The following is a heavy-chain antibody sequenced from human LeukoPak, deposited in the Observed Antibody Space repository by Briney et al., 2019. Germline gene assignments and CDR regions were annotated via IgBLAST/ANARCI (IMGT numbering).Heavy chain of an antibody. D-gene: IGHD3-22*01. Sequence: GGSLRLSCAASGFTFSSYAMSWVRQAPGKGLEWVSVISGSGGSTYYADSVKGRFTISRDNSNNTVYLQMDSLRVEDTAIYYCVKGNIVVISNPFDYWGQGTLVTVSS. CDR2: ISGSGGST. J-gene: IGHJ4*02. CDR3: VKGNIVVISNPFDY. CDR1: GFTFSSYA. V-gene: IGHV3-23*01.